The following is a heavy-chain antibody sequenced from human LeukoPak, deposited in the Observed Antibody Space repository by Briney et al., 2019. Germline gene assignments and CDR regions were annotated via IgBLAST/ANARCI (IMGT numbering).Heavy chain of an antibody. J-gene: IGHJ4*02. CDR2: IYSGGST. Sequence: HPGGSLRLSCAASGFTVSSNYMSWVRQAPGKGLEWVSVIYSGGSTYYADSVKGRFTISRDNSKNTLYLQVNSLRADDTAVYYCAREGYSSGWYLGYWGQGTLVTVSS. V-gene: IGHV3-66*01. CDR1: GFTVSSNY. D-gene: IGHD6-19*01. CDR3: AREGYSSGWYLGY.